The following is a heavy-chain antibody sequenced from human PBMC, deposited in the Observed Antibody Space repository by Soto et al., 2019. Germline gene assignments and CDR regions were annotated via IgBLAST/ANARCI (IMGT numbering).Heavy chain of an antibody. Sequence: EVQLVESGGGLVKPGGSLRLSCAASGFTFSNAWMSWVRQAPGKGLEWVGRIKRKTDGGTTDYAAPVKGRITISRDDSNNTLYLQMNRLRTEDAAVYYCPAGGAFDIWGQGTMVTLSS. CDR2: IKRKTDGGTT. CDR3: PAGGAFDI. J-gene: IGHJ3*02. V-gene: IGHV3-15*01. CDR1: GFTFSNAW.